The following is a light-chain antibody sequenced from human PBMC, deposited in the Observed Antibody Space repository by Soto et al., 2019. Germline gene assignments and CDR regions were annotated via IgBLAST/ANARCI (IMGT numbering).Light chain of an antibody. CDR2: DAS. Sequence: DIQMTQSPSTLSASVGDRVTITCRASQSISSWLAWYQQKPGKAPKLLIYDASSLESGVPSRFSGSGSGTEFTLTISSLHSDDFETYYCQQYESYRTFGQGNKV. J-gene: IGKJ1*01. CDR1: QSISSW. CDR3: QQYESYRT. V-gene: IGKV1-5*01.